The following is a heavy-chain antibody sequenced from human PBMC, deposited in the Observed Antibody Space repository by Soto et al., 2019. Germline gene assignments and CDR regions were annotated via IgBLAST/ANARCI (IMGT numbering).Heavy chain of an antibody. CDR3: ATLRSDFLAVYDYGMDV. J-gene: IGHJ6*02. CDR1: GGSISSGGYY. Sequence: PSETLSLTCTVSGGSISSGGYYWSWIRQHPGKGLEWIGYIYYSGSTYYNPSLKSRVTISVDTSKNQFSLKLSSVTAADTAVYYCATLRSDFLAVYDYGMDVWGQGTTVTVSS. V-gene: IGHV4-31*03. D-gene: IGHD3-3*01. CDR2: IYYSGST.